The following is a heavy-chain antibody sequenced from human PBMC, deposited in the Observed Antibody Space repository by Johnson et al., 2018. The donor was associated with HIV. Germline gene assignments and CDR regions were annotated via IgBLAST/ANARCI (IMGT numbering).Heavy chain of an antibody. CDR1: GFIFSSYG. CDR3: AKERRAPRAFDI. V-gene: IGHV3-30*02. CDR2: IRYDGSNK. J-gene: IGHJ3*02. Sequence: VHLVESGGGLVQPGGSLRLSCAASGFIFSSYGMHWVRQAPGKGLEWVAFIRYDGSNKYYADSVKGRFTISRDNSKSTFYLQMNSLGAEDTAVYYCAKERRAPRAFDIWGQGTMLTVSS.